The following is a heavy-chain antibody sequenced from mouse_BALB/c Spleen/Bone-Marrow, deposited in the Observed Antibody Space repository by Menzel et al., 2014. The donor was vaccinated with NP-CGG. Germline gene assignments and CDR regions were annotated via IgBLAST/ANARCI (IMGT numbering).Heavy chain of an antibody. V-gene: IGHV7-3*02. Sequence: EVQLVESGGGLVQPGGSLRLSCATSGFTFTDYYMNWVRQPPGEALEWLAFIRNKANGYTTEYSASVKGRFTISRDNSQSILYLHMNTLRAEDSATYYCARDMGGILFGSWGQGTTLTVSS. D-gene: IGHD4-1*01. CDR2: IRNKANGYTT. CDR3: ARDMGGILFGS. J-gene: IGHJ2*01. CDR1: GFTFTDYY.